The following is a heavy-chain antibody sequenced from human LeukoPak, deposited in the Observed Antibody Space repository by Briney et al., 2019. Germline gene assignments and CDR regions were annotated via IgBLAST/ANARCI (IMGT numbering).Heavy chain of an antibody. J-gene: IGHJ5*02. Sequence: GGSLRLSCAASGFTFSSYGMHWVRQAPGKGLEWVAVISYDGSNKYYADSVKGRFTISRDNSKNTLYLQMNSLRAEDTAVYYCAKDRDYDSSGYYWFDPWGQGTLVTVSS. CDR1: GFTFSSYG. CDR2: ISYDGSNK. D-gene: IGHD3-22*01. CDR3: AKDRDYDSSGYYWFDP. V-gene: IGHV3-30*18.